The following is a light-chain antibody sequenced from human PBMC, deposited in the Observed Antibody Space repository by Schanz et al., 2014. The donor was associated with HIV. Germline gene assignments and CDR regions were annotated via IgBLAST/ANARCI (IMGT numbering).Light chain of an antibody. Sequence: QSVLTQPPSASGSPGQSVTIFCTGTSSDVGGYNFVSWYQQYPGKAPKLMIYEVTKRPSGVPGRFSGSKSGYTASLTVSGLQADDEADYYCSSYTTNRTVAFGGGTKLTVL. CDR3: SSYTTNRTVA. V-gene: IGLV2-8*01. CDR2: EVT. J-gene: IGLJ2*01. CDR1: SSDVGGYNF.